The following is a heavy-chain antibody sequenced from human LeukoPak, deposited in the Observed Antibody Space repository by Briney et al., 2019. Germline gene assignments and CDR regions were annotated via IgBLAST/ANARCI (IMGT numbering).Heavy chain of an antibody. CDR3: ARRRCSSTSCFEDY. D-gene: IGHD2-2*01. CDR2: IKQDGSEK. V-gene: IGHV3-7*01. CDR1: GFTFSSYL. Sequence: GGSLRLSCEASGFTFSSYLMSWVRQAPVKGLEWVANIKQDGSEKYYVDSVKGRFTISRDNAKKSLYLQMNSLRAEDTAVYYCARRRCSSTSCFEDYWGQGTLVTVSS. J-gene: IGHJ4*02.